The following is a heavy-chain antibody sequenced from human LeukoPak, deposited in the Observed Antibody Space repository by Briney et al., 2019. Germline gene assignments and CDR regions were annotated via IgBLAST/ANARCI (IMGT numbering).Heavy chain of an antibody. CDR2: ISSSSSYI. Sequence: GGSLRLSCAASGFTFSSYAMSWVRQAPGKGLEWVSSISSSSSYIYYADSVKGRFTISRDNAKNSLYLQMNSLRAEDTAVYYCARDVLLWFGSPGSFDYWGQGTLVTVSS. D-gene: IGHD3-10*01. V-gene: IGHV3-21*01. CDR3: ARDVLLWFGSPGSFDY. J-gene: IGHJ4*02. CDR1: GFTFSSYA.